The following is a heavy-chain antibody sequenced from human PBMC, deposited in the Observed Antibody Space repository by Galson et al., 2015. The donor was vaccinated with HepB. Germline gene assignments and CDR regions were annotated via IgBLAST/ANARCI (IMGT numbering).Heavy chain of an antibody. CDR1: GFSFSSSS. CDR3: AKTGGAVVAY. V-gene: IGHV3-48*02. CDR2: ISSTSGTI. D-gene: IGHD2-8*02. J-gene: IGHJ4*02. Sequence: SLRLSCAVSGFSFSSSSMNWVRQAPGKGLEWISYISSTSGTIYYAESVKGRFTISRDNAKNSLYLQMDSLRDEDTAVYYCAKTGGAVVAYWGQGTLVTVSS.